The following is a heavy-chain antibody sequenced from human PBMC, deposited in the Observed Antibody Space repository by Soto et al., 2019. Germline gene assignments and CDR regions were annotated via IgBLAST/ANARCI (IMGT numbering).Heavy chain of an antibody. CDR2: ISKSDYT. D-gene: IGHD2-2*01. CDR1: GFAFNNYG. CDR3: AREDSIIIPAVSDF. Sequence: PGGSLRLSCTVSGFAFNNYGINWVRQAPGKGLEWVSSISKSDYTYYSDSVKDRFTISRDNAKNSVSLQMNTLRVEDTAVYYCAREDSIIIPAVSDFWGQGTLVTVSS. V-gene: IGHV3-21*06. J-gene: IGHJ4*02.